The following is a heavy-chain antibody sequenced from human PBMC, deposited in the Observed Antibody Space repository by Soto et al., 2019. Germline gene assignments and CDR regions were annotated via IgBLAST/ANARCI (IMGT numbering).Heavy chain of an antibody. CDR2: IYYTGGT. CDR1: GGPPYKYP. D-gene: IGHD1-7*01. Sequence: ASETPSLPPTFSGGPPYKYPSSWVRQPPGKGLEWIGYIYYTGGTNYNPSLKSRVTMSVDTSKNRVSLNLTSLTAADTAIYYCTRANWYSAYWGQGTLVTVSS. V-gene: IGHV4-59*13. J-gene: IGHJ4*02. CDR3: TRANWYSAY.